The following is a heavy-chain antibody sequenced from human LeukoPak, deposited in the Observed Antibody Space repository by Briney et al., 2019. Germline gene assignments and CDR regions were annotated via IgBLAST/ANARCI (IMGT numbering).Heavy chain of an antibody. D-gene: IGHD4-17*01. V-gene: IGHV3-30-3*01. CDR3: ARDGGSHGAYPPR. CDR1: GFTFSSYA. CDR2: IAYDGGNK. Sequence: GGSLRLSCAASGFTFSSYAIHRVRQAPGKGLEWVAVIAYDGGNKYYADSVKGRFTISRDNSKNTLFLQMNSLRAEDTAVYYCARDGGSHGAYPPRWGQGTVVTVS. J-gene: IGHJ4*02.